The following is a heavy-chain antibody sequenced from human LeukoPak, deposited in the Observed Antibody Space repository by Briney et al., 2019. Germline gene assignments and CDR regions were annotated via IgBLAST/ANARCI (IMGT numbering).Heavy chain of an antibody. CDR3: ARVRDPSGWLQLHYFDH. D-gene: IGHD5-24*01. V-gene: IGHV1-69*13. Sequence: SVKVSCKASGGTTSSYAISWVRQGPGQGLEWIGGIIPIFGTANYAQKLQGRVTITADESTRTAYMELSSLRSDGTAVYYCARVRDPSGWLQLHYFDHWGQGTLVTV. CDR2: IIPIFGTA. J-gene: IGHJ4*03. CDR1: GGTTSSYA.